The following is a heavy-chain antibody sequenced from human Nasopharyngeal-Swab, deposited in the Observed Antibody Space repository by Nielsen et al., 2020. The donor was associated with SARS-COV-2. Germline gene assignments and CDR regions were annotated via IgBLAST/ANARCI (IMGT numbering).Heavy chain of an antibody. J-gene: IGHJ6*03. Sequence: SVKVSCKASGGTFSSYAISWVRQAPGQGLEWMGGIIPIFGTANYAQKFQGRVTIIADESTSTAYMELSSLRSEDTAVYYCARGSETHDYSNYVFNVYYYYMDVWGKGTTVTVSS. CDR3: ARGSETHDYSNYVFNVYYYYMDV. V-gene: IGHV1-69*13. D-gene: IGHD4-11*01. CDR1: GGTFSSYA. CDR2: IIPIFGTA.